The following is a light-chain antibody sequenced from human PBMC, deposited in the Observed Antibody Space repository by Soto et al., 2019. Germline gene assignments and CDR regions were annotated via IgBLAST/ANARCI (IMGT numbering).Light chain of an antibody. J-gene: IGKJ5*01. CDR3: QQSYTTLIT. CDR1: QSISYY. CDR2: AAY. Sequence: DIQMTQSPSSLSASVGDRVTITCRASQSISYYLNWYQQKPGKAPELLIYAAYSLQSGVPSRFSGSGSGTDFTLTISSLQPEDFATYYCQQSYTTLITFGQGTRLDIK. V-gene: IGKV1-39*01.